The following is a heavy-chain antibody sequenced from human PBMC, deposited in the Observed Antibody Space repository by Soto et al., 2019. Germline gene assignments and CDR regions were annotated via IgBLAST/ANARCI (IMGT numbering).Heavy chain of an antibody. CDR2: IMPVFGTA. J-gene: IGHJ6*02. Sequence: QVQLVQSGTEVKKPGSSVKVSCKASGGAFRTYAFSWVRQTPGQGLEWMGAIMPVFGTATYAQHFQGRKTISADESRSTVKREVTIARPEDAAVFYCAPSRGFYAGMDVWGPGTTVIVS. D-gene: IGHD6-25*01. V-gene: IGHV1-69*01. CDR1: GGAFRTYA. CDR3: APSRGFYAGMDV.